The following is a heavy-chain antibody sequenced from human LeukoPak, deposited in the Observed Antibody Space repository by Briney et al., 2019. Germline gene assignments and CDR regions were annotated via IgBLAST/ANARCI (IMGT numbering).Heavy chain of an antibody. CDR2: ISSSADTK. CDR3: ARSGDGSGWYPFDY. V-gene: IGHV3-11*01. J-gene: IGHJ4*02. Sequence: GGSLRLSCAASGFTVSDYYMSWIRQAPGKGLECVSSISSSADTKDYADSVKGRFTISRDNAKNSLSPQLNSLRAEDTAVYYCARSGDGSGWYPFDYWGQGTLVTVSS. CDR1: GFTVSDYY. D-gene: IGHD6-19*01.